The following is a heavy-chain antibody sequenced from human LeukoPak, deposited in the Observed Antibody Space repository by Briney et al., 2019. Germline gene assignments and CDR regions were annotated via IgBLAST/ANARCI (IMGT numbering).Heavy chain of an antibody. CDR2: IIPIFGTA. CDR1: GGTFSSYA. V-gene: IGHV1-69*01. Sequence: SVKVSCKASGGTFSSYAISWVRQAPGQGLEWMGGIIPIFGTANYAQKFQGRVTITADESTSTAYMELGSLRSEDTAVYYCARSEGQTYYYDSSGYYRDYWGQGTLVTVSS. CDR3: ARSEGQTYYYDSSGYYRDY. J-gene: IGHJ4*02. D-gene: IGHD3-22*01.